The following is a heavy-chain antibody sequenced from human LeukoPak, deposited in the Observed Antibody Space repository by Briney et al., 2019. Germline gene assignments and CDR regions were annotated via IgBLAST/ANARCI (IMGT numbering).Heavy chain of an antibody. D-gene: IGHD3/OR15-3a*01. CDR2: IKSNPDGGTT. CDR3: SADLDSLILAR. Sequence: GGSLRLSCAASGFTFTNVWMSWVRQAPGKGLEWVGRIKSNPDGGTTDYAAPVKGRFVISRDDSKNTLYLQMSSLKTEDTGVYFCSADLDSLILARWGQGTLVTVSS. V-gene: IGHV3-15*01. CDR1: GFTFTNVW. J-gene: IGHJ1*01.